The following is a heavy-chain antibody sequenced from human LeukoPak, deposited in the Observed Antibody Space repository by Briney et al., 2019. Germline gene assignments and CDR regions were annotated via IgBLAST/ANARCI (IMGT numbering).Heavy chain of an antibody. CDR3: ARGSWSAAGTSIDY. J-gene: IGHJ4*02. CDR2: IESDGSST. Sequence: GGSLRLSCAASGFTFSSYSMNWVRQAPGKGLVWVSRIESDGSSTSYADSVKGRFTISRDNAANTLCLQMNSLRAEDTAVYYCARGSWSAAGTSIDYWGQGTLVTVSS. CDR1: GFTFSSYS. D-gene: IGHD6-13*01. V-gene: IGHV3-74*01.